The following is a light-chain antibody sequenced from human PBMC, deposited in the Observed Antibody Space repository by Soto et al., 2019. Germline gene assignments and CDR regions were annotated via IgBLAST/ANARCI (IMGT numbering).Light chain of an antibody. CDR2: GNS. Sequence: QSVLTQPPSVSGAPGQRVTISCTGSSSNIGAGYDVHWYQQLPGTAPKVLIYGNSNRPSGVPVRFSGSKSGTSAYLAITGFQAEDEADYYCQSYDSSLSGYVFGTGTKVTVL. CDR3: QSYDSSLSGYV. J-gene: IGLJ1*01. V-gene: IGLV1-40*01. CDR1: SSNIGAGYD.